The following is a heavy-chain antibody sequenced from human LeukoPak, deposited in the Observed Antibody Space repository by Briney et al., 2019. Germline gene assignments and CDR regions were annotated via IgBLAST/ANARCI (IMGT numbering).Heavy chain of an antibody. J-gene: IGHJ4*02. CDR3: AKCPPYCTNGVCYTQKYYFDY. Sequence: SETLSLTCTLSGGSIGAYYWSWIRQPPGKGLEWIGYIYSTGSTNYNPSLKSRVTISVDTSKNQFSLKMTSVTAADTAVYYCAKCPPYCTNGVCYTQKYYFDYWGQGTLVTVSS. D-gene: IGHD2-8*01. CDR2: IYSTGST. CDR1: GGSIGAYY. V-gene: IGHV4-59*01.